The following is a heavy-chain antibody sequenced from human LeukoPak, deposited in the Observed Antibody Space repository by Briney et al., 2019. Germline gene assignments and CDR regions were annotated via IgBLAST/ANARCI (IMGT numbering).Heavy chain of an antibody. CDR2: PNPVGSIK. J-gene: IGHJ4*02. CDR3: VSGFLQWLY. Sequence: GGPLRLSCAAPGFIFGGYWTSGGAQGPGRGRGWVANPNPVGSIKYYVDSVNGRLTISRDNAKNSLYLQMNSLRAEDTAVYYCVSGFLQWLYWGQGTLVTVSS. CDR1: GFIFGGYW. V-gene: IGHV3-7*01. D-gene: IGHD3-3*01.